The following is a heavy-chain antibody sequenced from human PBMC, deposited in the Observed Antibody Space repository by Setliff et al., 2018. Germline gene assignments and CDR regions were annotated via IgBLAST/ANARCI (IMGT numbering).Heavy chain of an antibody. CDR3: AIDYGPTGTPYH. J-gene: IGHJ4*02. CDR1: GYSFSDFY. D-gene: IGHD1-1*01. V-gene: IGHV1-69-2*01. Sequence: GASVKVSCKASGYSFSDFYMHWVRQVPGEGLEALGSINPRDDSTVYAERFKDRLTITADTSTDTSYMEMSSLRFEDTAVYYCAIDYGPTGTPYHWGQGTAVTVSS. CDR2: INPRDDST.